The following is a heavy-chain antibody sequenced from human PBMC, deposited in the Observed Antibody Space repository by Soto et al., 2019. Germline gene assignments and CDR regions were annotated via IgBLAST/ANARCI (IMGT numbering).Heavy chain of an antibody. J-gene: IGHJ6*02. V-gene: IGHV5-51*01. CDR3: ARLLRXTMVRGVIPPPYYGMDV. CDR2: IYPGDSDT. Sequence: GESLKISCKGSGYSFTIYWIGWVRQMPGKGLEWMGIIYPGDSDTRYSPSFQGQVTISADKSISTAYLQWSSLKASDTAMYYCARLLRXTMVRGVIPPPYYGMDVWGQGTTVTVSS. CDR1: GYSFTIYW. D-gene: IGHD3-10*01.